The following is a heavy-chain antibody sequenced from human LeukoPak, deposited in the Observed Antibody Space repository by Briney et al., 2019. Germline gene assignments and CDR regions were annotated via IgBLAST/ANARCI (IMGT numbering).Heavy chain of an antibody. CDR3: ARHSNSGWYTIDY. J-gene: IGHJ4*02. CDR1: GGSISSFH. Sequence: SETLSLICTVSGGSISSFHWSWIRQPPGKGLEWIGHIYDSGSTNYNPSLKSRVTISLDTSKSQFSLKLSSVTAADTAVYYCARHSNSGWYTIDYWGQGTLVTVSS. CDR2: IYDSGST. V-gene: IGHV4-59*08. D-gene: IGHD6-19*01.